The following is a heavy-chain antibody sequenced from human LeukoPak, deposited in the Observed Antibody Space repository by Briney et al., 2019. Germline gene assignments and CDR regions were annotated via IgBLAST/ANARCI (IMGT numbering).Heavy chain of an antibody. J-gene: IGHJ5*02. CDR1: GGSISSSSYY. CDR2: IYYSGST. Sequence: PSETLSLTCTVSGGSISSSSYYWGWIRQPPGKGLEWIGNIYYSGSTYYNPSLKSRVTISVDTSKNQFSLKLSSVTAADTAVYYCARASCGGGTCYDSRGWFDPWAREPWSPSPQ. D-gene: IGHD2-15*01. CDR3: ARASCGGGTCYDSRGWFDP. V-gene: IGHV4-39*07.